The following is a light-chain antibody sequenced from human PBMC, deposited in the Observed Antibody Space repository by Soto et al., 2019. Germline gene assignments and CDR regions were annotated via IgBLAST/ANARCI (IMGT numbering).Light chain of an antibody. Sequence: EILLTQSPGTLSLSPGERATLSCRAGQSVSSSSLAWYQQKPGQAPRLLIYGASIRATGIPDRLSGSGSGTDFPLTISRLEPEDFAVYYCQQYGRSPLWTFGQGTKVAIK. CDR1: QSVSSSS. J-gene: IGKJ1*01. CDR2: GAS. V-gene: IGKV3-20*01. CDR3: QQYGRSPLWT.